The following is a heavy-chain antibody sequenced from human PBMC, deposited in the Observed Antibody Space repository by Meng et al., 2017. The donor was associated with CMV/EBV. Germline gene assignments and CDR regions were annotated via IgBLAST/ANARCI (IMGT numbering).Heavy chain of an antibody. CDR2: IYWDDDK. V-gene: IGHV2-5*02. Sequence: ISCKQPAPTPLKPPQTLPSTFTFSGSSLSTSGVGVGWFRQPPGKALEWLALIYWDDDKRYSPSLKSRLTITKDTSKNQVVLTMTNMDPVDTATYYCAHLDTAKLHLDYWGQGTLVTVSS. J-gene: IGHJ4*02. CDR1: GSSLSTSGVG. CDR3: AHLDTAKLHLDY. D-gene: IGHD5-18*01.